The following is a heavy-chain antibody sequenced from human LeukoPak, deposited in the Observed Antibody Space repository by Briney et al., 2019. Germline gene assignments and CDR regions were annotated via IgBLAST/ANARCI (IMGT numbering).Heavy chain of an antibody. Sequence: GESLKISCKGSGYSLTSYWIGWVRQMPGKGLEWMGIIYPGDSDTRYSPSFQGQVTISADKSISTAYLQWSSLKASDTAMYYCASSPYGGSGSYDFDYWGQGTLVTVSS. CDR3: ASSPYGGSGSYDFDY. J-gene: IGHJ4*02. V-gene: IGHV5-51*01. CDR2: IYPGDSDT. CDR1: GYSLTSYW. D-gene: IGHD1-26*01.